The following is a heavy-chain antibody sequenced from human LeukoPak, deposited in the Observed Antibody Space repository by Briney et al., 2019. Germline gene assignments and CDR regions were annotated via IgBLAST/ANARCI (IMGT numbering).Heavy chain of an antibody. V-gene: IGHV4-59*12. CDR1: GASISSFY. D-gene: IGHD2-2*01. CDR3: ASVSTSCYCMDY. J-gene: IGHJ4*02. CDR2: VYYSGST. Sequence: PSETLSLTCTVSGASISSFYWSWIRQPPGKGLEWIGYVYYSGSTNYNPSLKSRVTISLDTSRDHFSLKLSSVTAADTAVYYCASVSTSCYCMDYWGQGTLVTVSS.